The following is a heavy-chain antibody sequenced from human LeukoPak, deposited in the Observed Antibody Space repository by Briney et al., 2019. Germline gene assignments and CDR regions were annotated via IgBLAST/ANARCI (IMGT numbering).Heavy chain of an antibody. CDR2: IIPTVGAT. Sequence: SVKVSCKASGDIFNHYAINWVRQAPGQGLEYMGGIIPTVGATKFAQKFQGTVTITADKSSNTVYMELSSLRPEDTAVYYCAKMGGTTPTHWGQGTLVTVSS. D-gene: IGHD1-1*01. CDR1: GDIFNHYA. J-gene: IGHJ4*02. CDR3: AKMGGTTPTH. V-gene: IGHV1-69*06.